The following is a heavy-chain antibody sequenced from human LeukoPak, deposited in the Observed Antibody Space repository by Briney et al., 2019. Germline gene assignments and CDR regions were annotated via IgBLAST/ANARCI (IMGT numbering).Heavy chain of an antibody. D-gene: IGHD6-6*01. V-gene: IGHV3-7*05. J-gene: IGHJ6*02. Sequence: GGSLRLSCAASGFTFSNYWMSWIRQAPEKGLEWVANIKQDGSEEVYVDSLKGRFTISRDNAKNSLFLQMNTLRAEDTAVYYCARDPYSSTWSYGMDVWGQGTTVTVSS. CDR3: ARDPYSSTWSYGMDV. CDR1: GFTFSNYW. CDR2: IKQDGSEE.